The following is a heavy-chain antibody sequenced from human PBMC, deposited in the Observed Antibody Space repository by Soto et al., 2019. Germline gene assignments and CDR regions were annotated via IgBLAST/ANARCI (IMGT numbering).Heavy chain of an antibody. J-gene: IGHJ4*02. CDR3: ARDHIGSFDY. D-gene: IGHD5-12*01. CDR2: IYYSGST. V-gene: IGHV4-59*01. Sequence: SETLSLTCTVSGGSISSYYWSWIRQPPGKGLEWVGYIYYSGSTNYNPSLKSRVTISVDTSKNQFSLKLSSVTAADTAVYYCARDHIGSFDYWGQGTLVTVS. CDR1: GGSISSYY.